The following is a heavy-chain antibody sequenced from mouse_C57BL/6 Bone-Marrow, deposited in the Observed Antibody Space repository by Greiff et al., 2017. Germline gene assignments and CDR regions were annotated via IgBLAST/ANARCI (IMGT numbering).Heavy chain of an antibody. D-gene: IGHD1-1*01. CDR1: GFTFSSYA. J-gene: IGHJ3*01. CDR2: ISDGGSYT. Sequence: EVQGVESGGGLVKPGGSLKLSCAASGFTFSSYAMSWVRQTPEKRLEWVATISDGGSYTYYPDNVKGRFTISRDNAKNNLYLQMSHLKSEDTAMYYCARAWGTTPGAYWGQGTLVTVSA. V-gene: IGHV5-4*01. CDR3: ARAWGTTPGAY.